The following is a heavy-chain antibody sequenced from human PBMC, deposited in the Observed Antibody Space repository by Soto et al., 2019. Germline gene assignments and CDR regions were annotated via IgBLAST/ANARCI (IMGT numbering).Heavy chain of an antibody. CDR1: GGSVGSGSYY. CDR2: IYYSGST. V-gene: IGHV4-61*01. J-gene: IGHJ5*02. Sequence: PSETLSLTCTVSGGSVGSGSYYWSWIRQPPGKGLEWIGYIYYSGSTNYNPSLKSRVTISVDTSKNQFSLKLSSVTAADTAVYYCARDRHNNWFDPWGQGTLVTVSS. CDR3: ARDRHNNWFDP.